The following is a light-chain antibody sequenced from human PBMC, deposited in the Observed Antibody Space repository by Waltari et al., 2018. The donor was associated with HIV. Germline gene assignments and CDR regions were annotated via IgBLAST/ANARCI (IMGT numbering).Light chain of an antibody. CDR3: CSYAGSTTWL. Sequence: SALTQPASVSGSPGQAITVSSTGSRSDVGSYNLLPWYQQHPGNAPKLMIYEDDKRPSGVSNRFSGSKSGNTASLTISGLQAEDEADYYCCSYAGSTTWLFGGGTKLTVL. CDR2: EDD. J-gene: IGLJ3*02. CDR1: RSDVGSYNL. V-gene: IGLV2-23*01.